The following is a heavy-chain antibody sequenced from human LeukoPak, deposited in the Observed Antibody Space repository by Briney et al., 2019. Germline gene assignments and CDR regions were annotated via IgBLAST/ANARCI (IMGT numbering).Heavy chain of an antibody. Sequence: ASVKVSCKASGYTFTRYGIIWMRQAPGQGLEWMGWISANNGNTNYAQKLQGRVTMTTDTSTSTAYMELRSLRSDDTAVYYCARDGNWGSLRGAFDIWGQGTMVTVSS. CDR2: ISANNGNT. CDR1: GYTFTRYG. V-gene: IGHV1-18*01. CDR3: ARDGNWGSLRGAFDI. D-gene: IGHD7-27*01. J-gene: IGHJ3*02.